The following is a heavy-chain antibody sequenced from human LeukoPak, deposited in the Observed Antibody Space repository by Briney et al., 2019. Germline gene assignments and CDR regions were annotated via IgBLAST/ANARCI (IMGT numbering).Heavy chain of an antibody. CDR1: GFTFSSYW. CDR3: ARDFVLGQPLVALDP. J-gene: IGHJ5*02. D-gene: IGHD2-2*01. V-gene: IGHV3-7*01. CDR2: MKYDGSVE. Sequence: PGGSLTLSCTASGFTFSSYWMNWVRQAPGKGLEWVARMKYDGSVESYADSVRGRFTISRDNAKNSLYLQMNSLRSEDTAVYYCARDFVLGQPLVALDPWGQGTLVTVSS.